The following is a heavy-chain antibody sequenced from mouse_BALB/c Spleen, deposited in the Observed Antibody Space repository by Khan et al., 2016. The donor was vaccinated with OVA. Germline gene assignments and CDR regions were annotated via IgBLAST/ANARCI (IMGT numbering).Heavy chain of an antibody. CDR3: TRSGWAACGY. J-gene: IGHJ3*02. V-gene: IGHV1S81*02. CDR1: GYTFTSYY. Sequence: QVQLQQSGAELVKPGASVKLSCKASGYTFTSYYIYWVKQRPGQGLEWIGGIIPSNGDTNFNERFKSKATLTVDKSSRTAYMQLRSLTSEESAVNYCTRSGWAACGYGGQGTLVKVAA. D-gene: IGHD1-1*02. CDR2: IIPSNGDT.